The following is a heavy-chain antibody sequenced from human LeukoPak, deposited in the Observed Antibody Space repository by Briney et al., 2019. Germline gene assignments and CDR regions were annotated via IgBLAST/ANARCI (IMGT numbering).Heavy chain of an antibody. D-gene: IGHD1-26*01. CDR2: ISAYNGDT. Sequence: GASVKVPCKASGYIFTNYAISWVRQAPGQGLEWMGWISAYNGDTNTAQKFQDRVTLTTDTSTSTAYMEMRSLRSDDTAIYYCGRAVTWELLNLDSWGQGTLVTVSS. V-gene: IGHV1-18*01. CDR1: GYIFTNYA. J-gene: IGHJ5*01. CDR3: GRAVTWELLNLDS.